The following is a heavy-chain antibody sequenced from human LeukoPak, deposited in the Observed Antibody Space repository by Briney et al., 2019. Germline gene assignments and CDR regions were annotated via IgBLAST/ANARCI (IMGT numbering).Heavy chain of an antibody. CDR2: ISVSGGSI. CDR3: AKEHSVLTMMRGLDS. V-gene: IGHV3-23*01. CDR1: GFTFSNYA. D-gene: IGHD3-22*01. J-gene: IGHJ4*02. Sequence: GGSLTLSCAASGFTFSNYAVHGVRQAPGEGVEGVSGISVSGGSIYYADSVKGRFTIYRDNSKDTLYLQMNSLRVEDTALYYCAKEHSVLTMMRGLDSWGQGTLVTVSS.